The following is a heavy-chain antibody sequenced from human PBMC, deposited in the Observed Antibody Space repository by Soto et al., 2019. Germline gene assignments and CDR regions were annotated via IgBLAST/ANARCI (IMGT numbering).Heavy chain of an antibody. V-gene: IGHV4-39*01. CDR1: DNSISSSRYY. CDR3: ARQEGYTAGCQGY. Sequence: QLQLQESGPGLVKPSETLSLTCTVSDNSISSSRYYWGWIRQPPGEGLEWIGSIYYSGVTNYNPSLKSRLTISLDTSKSQFSLKLSSLSAADTAVYYCARQEGYTAGCQGYWGPGTLVTVAS. J-gene: IGHJ4*02. D-gene: IGHD2-21*02. CDR2: IYYSGVT.